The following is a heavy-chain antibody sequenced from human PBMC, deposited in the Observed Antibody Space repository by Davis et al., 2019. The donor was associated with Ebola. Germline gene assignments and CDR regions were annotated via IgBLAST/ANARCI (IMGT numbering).Heavy chain of an antibody. Sequence: ASVKVSCKASGYTFTSYAMHWVRQAPGQRLEWMGWINAGNGNTKYSQKFQGRVTITRDTSASTAYMELSSLRSEDTAVYYCARDSIHGDYFDYWGQGTLVTVSS. CDR1: GYTFTSYA. V-gene: IGHV1-3*01. J-gene: IGHJ4*02. CDR2: INAGNGNT. D-gene: IGHD4-17*01. CDR3: ARDSIHGDYFDY.